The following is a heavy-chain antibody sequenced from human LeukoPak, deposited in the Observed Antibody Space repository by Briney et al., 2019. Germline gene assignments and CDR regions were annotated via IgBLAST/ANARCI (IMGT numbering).Heavy chain of an antibody. CDR1: GGSVSNNH. Sequence: SETVSLTCTVSGGSVSNNHWSWIRQSTEKGLEWIGYAYDSGISNYNPSLESRVTLSVDTSKNQFSLRLTSVTAADTAVYFCARRAGTGTPVYFDYWGQGVLVTVSS. CDR3: ARRAGTGTPVYFDY. D-gene: IGHD6-19*01. CDR2: AYDSGIS. V-gene: IGHV4-59*02. J-gene: IGHJ4*02.